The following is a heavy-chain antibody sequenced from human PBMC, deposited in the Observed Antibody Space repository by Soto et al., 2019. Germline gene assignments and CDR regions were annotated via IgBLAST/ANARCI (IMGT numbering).Heavy chain of an antibody. V-gene: IGHV4-39*01. Sequence: LSLTCTVSGGSIGGSNYFWGWIRQSTGTGLEWLGTIYSSGSTYYSPSLKIRITMSLDTSKNQFSLNLGSVTAADTAVYYCTSRRFGVRGVTTMHVWGPGTTVTVSS. D-gene: IGHD3-10*01. J-gene: IGHJ6*02. CDR3: TSRRFGVRGVTTMHV. CDR1: GGSIGGSNYF. CDR2: IYSSGST.